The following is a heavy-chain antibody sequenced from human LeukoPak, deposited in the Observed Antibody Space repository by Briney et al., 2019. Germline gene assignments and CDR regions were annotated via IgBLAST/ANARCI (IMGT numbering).Heavy chain of an antibody. CDR2: IYYSGST. CDR3: ARDRAFDI. J-gene: IGHJ3*02. CDR1: GGSISSHY. Sequence: PSETLSLTCTVSGGSISSHYWSWIRQPPGKGLEWIGYIYYSGSTNYNPSLKSRVTISVDTSKNQFSLKLSSVTAADTAVYYCARDRAFDIWGQGTMVTVSS. V-gene: IGHV4-59*11.